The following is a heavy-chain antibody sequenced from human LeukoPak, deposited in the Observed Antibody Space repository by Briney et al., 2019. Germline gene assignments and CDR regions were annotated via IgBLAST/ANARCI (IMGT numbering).Heavy chain of an antibody. D-gene: IGHD2-15*01. J-gene: IGHJ4*02. CDR3: ARETPAATYFDY. CDR2: INPSGGST. Sequence: ASVKVSCKASGYTFTSYYMHWVRQAPGQGLEWMGIINPSGGSTSYAQKFQGRVTMTRDTSTSTVYMELSSLRSEDTAVCYCARETPAATYFDYWGQGTLVTVSS. V-gene: IGHV1-46*01. CDR1: GYTFTSYY.